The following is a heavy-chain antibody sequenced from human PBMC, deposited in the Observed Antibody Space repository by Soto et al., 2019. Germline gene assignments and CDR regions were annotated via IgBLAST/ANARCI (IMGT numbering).Heavy chain of an antibody. J-gene: IGHJ6*02. CDR2: IYHSGST. CDR3: ARECSGGSCYYYGMDV. CDR1: GGSINSGGYY. D-gene: IGHD2-15*01. Sequence: QVQLQESGPGLVKPSQTLSLTCTVSGGSINSGGYYWSWIRQHPGKGLEWIGYIYHSGSTYYNPSLKSRVTISVDTSKIQFSLRLSSVTAADTAVYYCARECSGGSCYYYGMDVWGQGTTVTVSS. V-gene: IGHV4-31*03.